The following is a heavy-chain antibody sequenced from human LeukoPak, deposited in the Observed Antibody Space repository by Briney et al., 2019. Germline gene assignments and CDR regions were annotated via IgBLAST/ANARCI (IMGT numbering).Heavy chain of an antibody. CDR2: ISYDGSNK. CDR1: GFTFSSYG. J-gene: IGHJ6*04. V-gene: IGHV3-30*18. Sequence: GGSLRLSCAASGFTFSSYGMHWVRQAPGKGLEWVAVISYDGSNKYYAHSVKGRFTISRDNSKNTLYLQMNSLRAEDTAVYYCAKDLDYYGSGRRSSDVWGKGTTVTVSS. D-gene: IGHD3-10*01. CDR3: AKDLDYYGSGRRSSDV.